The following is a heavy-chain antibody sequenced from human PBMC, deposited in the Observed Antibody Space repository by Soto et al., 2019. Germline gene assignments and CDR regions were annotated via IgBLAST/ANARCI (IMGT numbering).Heavy chain of an antibody. V-gene: IGHV4-34*01. D-gene: IGHD6-6*01. J-gene: IGHJ4*02. CDR1: GCSISGYY. CDR3: ARGVIAARLGFDY. CDR2: INHSGST. Sequence: PSETLSLTCTISGCSISGYYLSWIRQPPGKGLEWIGEINHSGSTNYNPSLKSRVTISVDTSKNQFSLKLSSVTAADTAVYYCARGVIAARLGFDYWGQGTLVTVSS.